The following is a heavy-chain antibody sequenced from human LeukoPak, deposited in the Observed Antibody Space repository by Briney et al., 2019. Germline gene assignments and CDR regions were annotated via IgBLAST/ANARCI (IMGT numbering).Heavy chain of an antibody. CDR3: ARSHHIVVVPAAIGC. Sequence: SETLSLTCAVSGYSISSGYYWGWIRQPPGKGLEWIGSIYHSGSTYYNPSLKSRVTISVDTSKNQFSLKLSSVTAADTAVYYCARSHHIVVVPAAIGCWGQGTLVTVSS. CDR1: GYSISSGYY. J-gene: IGHJ4*02. D-gene: IGHD2-2*01. V-gene: IGHV4-38-2*01. CDR2: IYHSGST.